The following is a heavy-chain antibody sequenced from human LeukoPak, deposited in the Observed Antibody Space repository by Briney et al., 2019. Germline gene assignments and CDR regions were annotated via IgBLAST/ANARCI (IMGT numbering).Heavy chain of an antibody. J-gene: IGHJ4*02. V-gene: IGHV4-59*01. CDR3: AGYGSESYYKAFDF. CDR2: VYHTGSS. D-gene: IGHD3-10*01. CDR1: GDSIRSSY. Sequence: SETLSLTCSVSGDSIRSSYWSWIRQLPGKGLEWIGYVYHTGSSYYNPSLKSRATTSIDMSKNQFSLQLTSMTAADTAVYYCAGYGSESYYKAFDFWGQGILVTVSS.